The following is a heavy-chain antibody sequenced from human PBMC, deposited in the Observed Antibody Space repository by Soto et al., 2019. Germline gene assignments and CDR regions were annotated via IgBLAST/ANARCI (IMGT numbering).Heavy chain of an antibody. V-gene: IGHV3-7*01. CDR1: GFTFSSYW. CDR3: ARVGDDYLWGSYRPYYYGMDV. J-gene: IGHJ6*02. CDR2: IKEDGSEK. D-gene: IGHD3-16*02. Sequence: GGSLRLSCAASGFTFSSYWTSWVRQAPGKGLEWVANIKEDGSEKYYVDFVKGRFTISRDNAKNSLYLQINSLRAEDTAVYYCARVGDDYLWGSYRPYYYGMDVWGQGTTVTVSS.